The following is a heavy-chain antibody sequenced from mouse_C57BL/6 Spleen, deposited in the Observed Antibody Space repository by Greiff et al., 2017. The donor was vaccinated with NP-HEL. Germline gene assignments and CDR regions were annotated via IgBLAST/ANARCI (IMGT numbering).Heavy chain of an antibody. V-gene: IGHV1-64*01. CDR2: IHPNSGST. CDR3: ARGLLRPRNYYAMDY. Sequence: QVQLQQPGAELVKPGASVKLSCKASGYTFTSYWMHWVKQRPGQGLEWIGMIHPNSGSTNYNEKFKSKATLTVDESSSTAYMQLSSLTSEDSAVYYCARGLLRPRNYYAMDYWGQGTSVTVSS. D-gene: IGHD1-2*01. CDR1: GYTFTSYW. J-gene: IGHJ4*01.